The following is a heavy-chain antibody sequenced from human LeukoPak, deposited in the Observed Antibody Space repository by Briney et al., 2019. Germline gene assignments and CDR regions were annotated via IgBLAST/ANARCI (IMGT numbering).Heavy chain of an antibody. J-gene: IGHJ4*02. CDR1: GFTFSSYA. V-gene: IGHV3-30*04. D-gene: IGHD2-15*01. CDR2: ISYDGSNK. CDR3: AREEGYCSGGSCYLDY. Sequence: GGSLRLSCAASGFTFSSYAMHWVRQAPGKGLEWVAVISYDGSNKYYADSVKGRFTISRDNFKNTPYLQMNSLRAEDTAVYYCAREEGYCSGGSCYLDYWGQGTLVTVSS.